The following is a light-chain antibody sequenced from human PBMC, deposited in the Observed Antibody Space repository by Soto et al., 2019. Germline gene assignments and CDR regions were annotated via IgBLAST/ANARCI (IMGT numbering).Light chain of an antibody. CDR2: AAS. Sequence: DIHMTHSPSTLSSSLVGRVTITCRASQGISSYLAWYQQKPGKAPKLLIYAASTLQSGVPSRFSGSGSGADFTLTISNLQSEDFAVYYCQPYNNWPLTFGGGTKV. J-gene: IGKJ4*01. CDR3: QPYNNWPLT. CDR1: QGISSY. V-gene: IGKV1-9*01.